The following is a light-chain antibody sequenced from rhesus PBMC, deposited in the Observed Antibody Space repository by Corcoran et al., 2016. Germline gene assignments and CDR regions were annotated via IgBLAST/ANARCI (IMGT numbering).Light chain of an antibody. J-gene: IGKJ1*01. CDR2: YAS. V-gene: IGKV1S14*01. CDR1: QGISNY. CDR3: QQHNSYPRT. Sequence: DIQMTQSPSSLSASVGDTVTITCRASQGISNYLAWYQQKPGKAPKPLIYYASNLESGVPSRLSGSGSGTCFTLTISSLQPEDFAIYCCQQHNSYPRTFGQGTKVEIE.